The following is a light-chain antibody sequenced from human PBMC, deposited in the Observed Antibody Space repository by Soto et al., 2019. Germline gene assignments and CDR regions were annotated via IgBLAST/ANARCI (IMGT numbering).Light chain of an antibody. CDR1: QSIVNW. Sequence: DIQMTQSPSTLSASVGDRVTITCRASQSIVNWLAWYQQKPGKAPQLLIYDASSLESGVSSRFSGSGSATEFTLTISSLQPEDFATYYCQHYNSYPYTFGQGTKVDIK. CDR3: QHYNSYPYT. CDR2: DAS. J-gene: IGKJ2*01. V-gene: IGKV1-5*01.